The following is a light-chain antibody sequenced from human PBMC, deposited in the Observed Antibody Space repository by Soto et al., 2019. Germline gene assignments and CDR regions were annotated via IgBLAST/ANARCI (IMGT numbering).Light chain of an antibody. CDR3: QQYNSYSPWT. Sequence: DIQMTQSPSTLSASVGDRVSITCRASQSISNWLAWYQQKPGKAPKVLIYKESYLESGVPSRFSGSGSGTEFTLIINSLQPDDFATYYCQQYNSYSPWTFGQGTKVEAK. V-gene: IGKV1-5*03. CDR2: KES. J-gene: IGKJ1*01. CDR1: QSISNW.